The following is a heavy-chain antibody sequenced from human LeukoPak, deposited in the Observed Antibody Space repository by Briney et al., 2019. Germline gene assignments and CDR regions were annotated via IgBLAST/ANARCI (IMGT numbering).Heavy chain of an antibody. Sequence: PGRSLRLSCVASGFPFSNYGMHWVRQAPGKGLEWVAVISSDGSDKYYADSVKGRFTISRDNSKNTLYLQMNSPRAEDPVVYYCAKDKGREGDHWGQGNLVSVS. CDR2: ISSDGSDK. J-gene: IGHJ4*02. CDR1: GFPFSNYG. D-gene: IGHD1-26*01. V-gene: IGHV3-30*18. CDR3: AKDKGREGDH.